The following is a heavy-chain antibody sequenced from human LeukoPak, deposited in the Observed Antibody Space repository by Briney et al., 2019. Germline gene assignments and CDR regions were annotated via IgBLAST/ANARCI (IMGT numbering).Heavy chain of an antibody. Sequence: SETLSLTCTVSGASVSNNNYYWGWIRQPPGKGLEWIASIYYSGSTYYNPSLKSRDTISVDTSKNHLSLILSSVTAADTAVYYCAPGGYIGYGHAFDIWGQGTMVTVSS. CDR3: APGGYIGYGHAFDI. CDR2: IYYSGST. CDR1: GASVSNNNYY. J-gene: IGHJ3*02. V-gene: IGHV4-39*07. D-gene: IGHD5-12*01.